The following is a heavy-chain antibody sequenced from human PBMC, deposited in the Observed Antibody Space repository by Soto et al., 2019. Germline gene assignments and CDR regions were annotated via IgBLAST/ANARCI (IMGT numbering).Heavy chain of an antibody. Sequence: GGSLRLSCAASGFTVSSNYMSWVRQAPGKGLEWVSVIYSGGSTYYADSVKGRFTISRDNSKNTLYLQMNSLRAEDTAVYYCARGGAYQLLSYFDYWGQGTLVTV. CDR2: IYSGGST. D-gene: IGHD2-2*01. CDR3: ARGGAYQLLSYFDY. J-gene: IGHJ4*02. CDR1: GFTVSSNY. V-gene: IGHV3-53*01.